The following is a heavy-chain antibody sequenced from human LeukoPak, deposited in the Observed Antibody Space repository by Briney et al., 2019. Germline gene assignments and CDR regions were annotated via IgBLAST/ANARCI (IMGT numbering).Heavy chain of an antibody. CDR3: ARDQEHYSNYYFDY. CDR1: GFTFSSYA. D-gene: IGHD4-11*01. CDR2: ISIDGGRT. J-gene: IGHJ4*02. V-gene: IGHV3-23*01. Sequence: PGRSLRLSCAASGFTFSSYAMSWVRQAPGKGPEWVSTISIDGGRTYYADSVKGRFTISRDNSKNTLYLQMNSLRAEDTAVYYCARDQEHYSNYYFDYWGQGTLVTVSS.